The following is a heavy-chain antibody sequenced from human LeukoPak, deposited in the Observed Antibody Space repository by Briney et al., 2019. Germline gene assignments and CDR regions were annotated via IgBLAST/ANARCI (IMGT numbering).Heavy chain of an antibody. CDR3: TRILAAAGRWFDP. CDR2: IRSKAYGGTT. V-gene: IGHV3-49*03. Sequence: GGSLRLSCTASGFTFGDYAMSWFRQARGKGLEWVGCIRSKAYGGTTENAASVKGRFTISRDDSKSVAYLQMNSLKTEDTAVYYCTRILAAAGRWFDPWGQGTLVTVSS. D-gene: IGHD6-13*01. CDR1: GFTFGDYA. J-gene: IGHJ5*02.